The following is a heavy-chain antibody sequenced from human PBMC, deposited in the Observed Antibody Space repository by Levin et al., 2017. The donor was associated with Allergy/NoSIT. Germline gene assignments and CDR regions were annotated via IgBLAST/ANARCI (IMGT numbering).Heavy chain of an antibody. D-gene: IGHD6-13*01. CDR2: TYYRSKWYN. CDR1: GDSVSSNSAA. Sequence: SETLSLTCAISGDSVSSNSAAWNWIRQSPSRGLEWLGRTYYRSKWYNDYAVSVKSRITINPDTSKNQFSLQLNSVTPEDTAVYYCAREVGGSSWRYYYYYYMDVWGKGTTVTVSS. CDR3: AREVGGSSWRYYYYYYMDV. V-gene: IGHV6-1*01. J-gene: IGHJ6*03.